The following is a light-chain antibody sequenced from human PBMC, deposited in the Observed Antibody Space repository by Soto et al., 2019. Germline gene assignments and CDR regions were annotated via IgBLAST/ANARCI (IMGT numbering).Light chain of an antibody. CDR1: SSDVGACNY. J-gene: IGLJ2*01. Sequence: QSITISCTGTSSDVGACNYVSWYQKHPRKAPKVMIDDVTKRPSGLSNRFSGSKSANTAALTISGLQVEDEAEYYCSSYTRGSTRVVFGGGTKLTVL. CDR3: SSYTRGSTRVV. V-gene: IGLV2-14*03. CDR2: DVT.